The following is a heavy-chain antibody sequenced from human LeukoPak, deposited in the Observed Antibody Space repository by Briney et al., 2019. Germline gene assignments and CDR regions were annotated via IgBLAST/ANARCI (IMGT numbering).Heavy chain of an antibody. CDR2: IWYDGSNK. V-gene: IGHV3-33*08. D-gene: IGHD6-6*01. CDR1: GFTFSSYS. Sequence: GGSLRLSCAASGFTFSSYSMNWVRQAPGKGLEWVAVIWYDGSNKYYADSVKGRFTISRDNSKNTLYLQMNSLRAEDTAVYYCAREIEYSGDYFDYWGQGTLVTVSS. J-gene: IGHJ4*02. CDR3: AREIEYSGDYFDY.